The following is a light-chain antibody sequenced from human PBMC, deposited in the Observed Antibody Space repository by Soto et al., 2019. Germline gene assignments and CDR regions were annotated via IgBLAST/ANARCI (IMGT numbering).Light chain of an antibody. CDR1: QSVSSSY. V-gene: IGKV3-20*01. CDR2: GAS. CDR3: QQYGSSRT. Sequence: EIVLTQSPGTLSLSPGERATLSCRASQSVSSSYLAWYQQKPGQAPRLLIYGASSRATGIPDRFSGSGSGTDFTLTNSRLEPEDFAVYYCQQYGSSRTFGPGTKVDIK. J-gene: IGKJ3*01.